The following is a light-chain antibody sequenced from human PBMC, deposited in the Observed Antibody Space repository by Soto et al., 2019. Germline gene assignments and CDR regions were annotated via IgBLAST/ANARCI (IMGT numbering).Light chain of an antibody. V-gene: IGKV3-20*01. CDR3: QQYVNSPWT. CDR2: AAS. Sequence: EIVLTQSPATLSVSPGERATLSCRASQSISSNLAWCQQQPGQAPRLLIYAASTRATGLPDRFGGSGSGTDFTLTISRLEPEDFAVYYCQQYVNSPWTFGQGTKVDIK. CDR1: QSISSN. J-gene: IGKJ1*01.